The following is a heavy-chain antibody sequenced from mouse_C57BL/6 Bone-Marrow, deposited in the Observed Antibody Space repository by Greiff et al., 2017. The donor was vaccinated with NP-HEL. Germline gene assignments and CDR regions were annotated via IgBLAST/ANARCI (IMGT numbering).Heavy chain of an antibody. V-gene: IGHV1-59*01. D-gene: IGHD1-1*02. CDR2: IDPSDSYT. CDR3: ARGGGYGDY. CDR1: GYTFTSYW. J-gene: IGHJ2*01. Sequence: QVQLQQSGAELVRPGTSVKLSCKASGYTFTSYWMHWVKQRPGQGLEWIGVIDPSDSYTNYNQKFKGKATLTVDTSSSTAYMQLSSLTSEDSAVYYCARGGGYGDYWGQGTTLTVSS.